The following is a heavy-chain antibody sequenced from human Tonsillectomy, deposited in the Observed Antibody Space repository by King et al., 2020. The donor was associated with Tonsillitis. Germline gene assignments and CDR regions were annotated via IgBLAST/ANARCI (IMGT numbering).Heavy chain of an antibody. V-gene: IGHV2-70*04. CDR2: IDWDDDK. CDR1: GFSLNAVGMR. D-gene: IGHD3-10*01. J-gene: IGHJ4*02. Sequence: VTLKESGPALVKPTQTLTLTCTFSGFSLNAVGMRVTWIRQPPGKALEWLARIDWDDDKFYSTSLKTRLTISRDISKNQVILTMTNMDPVDTATYHCTRMGCCYFLDWGQGTLVTVSS. CDR3: TRMGCCYFLD.